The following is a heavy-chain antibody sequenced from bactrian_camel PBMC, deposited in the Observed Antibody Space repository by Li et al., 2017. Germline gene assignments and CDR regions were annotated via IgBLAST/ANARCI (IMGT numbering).Heavy chain of an antibody. CDR1: GITFSRHD. J-gene: IGHJ6*01. Sequence: HVQLVESGGGLVQPGESLRLSCVASGITFSRHDMSWVRQAPGKEVEWVAGITSLPSLFRAASYADSAKGRFTISRDNAKNTLYLHANSLKTEDTAMYYCTKDYFSSAVLAGDALGSWGQGTQVTVS. CDR2: ITSLPSLFRAA. V-gene: IGHV3S6*01. D-gene: IGHD3*01. CDR3: TKDYFSSAVLAGDALGS.